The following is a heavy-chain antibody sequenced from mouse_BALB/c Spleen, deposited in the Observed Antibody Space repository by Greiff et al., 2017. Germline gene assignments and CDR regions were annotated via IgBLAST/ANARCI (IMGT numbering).Heavy chain of an antibody. CDR3: ANSWYFDV. J-gene: IGHJ1*01. CDR1: GYTFTSYW. CDR2: IAPGSGST. V-gene: IGHV1S41*01. Sequence: DLVKPGASVKLSCKASGYTFTSYWINWIKQRPGQGLEWIGRIAPGSGSTYYNEMFKGKATLTVDTSSSTAYIQLSSLSSEDSAVYFCANSWYFDVWGAGTTVTVSS.